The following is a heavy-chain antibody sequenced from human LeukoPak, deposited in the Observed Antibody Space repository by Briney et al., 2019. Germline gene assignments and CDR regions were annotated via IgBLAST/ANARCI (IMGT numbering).Heavy chain of an antibody. D-gene: IGHD4-17*01. V-gene: IGHV3-49*04. Sequence: PGGSLRLSCTASGFTFGDYAMSWVRQAPGKGLEWVGFIRSKAYGGTTEYAASVKGRFTISRDDSKSIAYLQMNSLKTEDTAVYYCTRVLNGDYGTFDYWGQGTLVTVSS. CDR2: IRSKAYGGTT. CDR3: TRVLNGDYGTFDY. CDR1: GFTFGDYA. J-gene: IGHJ4*02.